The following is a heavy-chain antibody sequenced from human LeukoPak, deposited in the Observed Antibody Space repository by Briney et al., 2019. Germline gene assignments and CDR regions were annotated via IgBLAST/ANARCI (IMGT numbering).Heavy chain of an antibody. Sequence: GGSLRLSCAASGLTFSSYAMSWVRQAPTKGLEWVSAISGSGGSTYYADSVKGRFTISRDNSRNTMYLQMNSLRTEDTAVYYYAMRSGYQLDYWGQGTLVTVSS. CDR2: ISGSGGST. V-gene: IGHV3-23*01. CDR1: GLTFSSYA. J-gene: IGHJ4*02. D-gene: IGHD5-12*01. CDR3: AMRSGYQLDY.